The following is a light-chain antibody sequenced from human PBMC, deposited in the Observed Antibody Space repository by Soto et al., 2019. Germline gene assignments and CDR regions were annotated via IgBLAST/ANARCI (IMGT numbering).Light chain of an antibody. Sequence: DIEMTQSPSTLSASVGDRVTVTCRASQNIGNLLAWYQQKPGKAPNLLISDASNLEIGVPSRFSGSGSETEFTLIITSLQPEDFATYYCQQYKNYSPSTFGQGTKLDI. V-gene: IGKV1-5*01. CDR2: DAS. CDR3: QQYKNYSPST. J-gene: IGKJ2*01. CDR1: QNIGNL.